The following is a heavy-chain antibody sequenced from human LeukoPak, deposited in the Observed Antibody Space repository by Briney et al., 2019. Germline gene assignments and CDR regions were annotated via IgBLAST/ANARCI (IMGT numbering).Heavy chain of an antibody. CDR1: GGSFSGYY. J-gene: IGHJ5*02. D-gene: IGHD6-6*01. Sequence: PSETLSLTCAVYGGSFSGYYWSWIRQPPGKGLEWIGEINHSGSTNYNPSLKSRVTISVDTSKNQFSLKLSSVTAADTAVYYCARGGEQLVALWGQGTLVTVSS. CDR2: INHSGST. V-gene: IGHV4-34*01. CDR3: ARGGEQLVAL.